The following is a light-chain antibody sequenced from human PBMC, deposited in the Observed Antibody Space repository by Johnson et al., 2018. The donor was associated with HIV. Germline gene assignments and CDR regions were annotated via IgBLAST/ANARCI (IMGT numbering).Light chain of an antibody. CDR3: GTWDNSLSAFYV. CDR1: SSNIGNNY. Sequence: QSVLTQPPSVSAAPGQKVTISCSGSSSNIGNNYVSWYQKLPGTAPKLLIYDNNKRPSGIPDRFSGSKSGTSATLGITGLQTGAEADYYCGTWDNSLSAFYVFGTGTNVTVL. CDR2: DNN. J-gene: IGLJ1*01. V-gene: IGLV1-51*01.